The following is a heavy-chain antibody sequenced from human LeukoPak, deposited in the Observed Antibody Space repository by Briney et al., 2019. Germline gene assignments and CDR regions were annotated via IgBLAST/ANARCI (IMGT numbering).Heavy chain of an antibody. CDR2: ISGGSSTI. Sequence: GGSLRLSCAASGFTFSRYVMNWVRQVPGRRPDWVSYISGGSSTIYYADSVKGRFTISRDNAKNSLYLQMNSLRVEDTAVYYCARDSSGWYHWFDPWGQGTLVIVSS. V-gene: IGHV3-48*01. D-gene: IGHD6-19*01. CDR3: ARDSSGWYHWFDP. J-gene: IGHJ5*02. CDR1: GFTFSRYV.